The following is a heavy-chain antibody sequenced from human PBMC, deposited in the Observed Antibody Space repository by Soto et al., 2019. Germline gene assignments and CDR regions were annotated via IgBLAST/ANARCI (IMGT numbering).Heavy chain of an antibody. CDR2: IIPIFGTA. CDR1: GGTFSSYA. CDR3: ATTSPSPYGSGSYYNAGMDV. V-gene: IGHV1-69*01. D-gene: IGHD3-10*01. Sequence: QVQLVQSGAEVKKPGSSVKGSCKASGGTFSSYAISWVRQAPGQGLEWMGGIIPIFGTANYAQKFQGRVTITADESTSTVYMELSSLRSEDTAVYYCATTSPSPYGSGSYYNAGMDVWGQGTTVTVSS. J-gene: IGHJ6*02.